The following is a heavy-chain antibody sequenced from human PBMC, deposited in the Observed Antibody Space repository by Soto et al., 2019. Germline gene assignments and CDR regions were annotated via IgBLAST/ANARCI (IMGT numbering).Heavy chain of an antibody. Sequence: QVQLQESGPGLVKPSETLSLTCTVSGASISSNYWSWIRQPPGKGLECIGYFSYSGSTNYNPALKSRVIISVYTSRNQFSLKLTSVTATDTAMYYCARQSPLAAGGAFEFWGQGMMVTVSS. D-gene: IGHD6-13*01. V-gene: IGHV4-59*08. CDR3: ARQSPLAAGGAFEF. J-gene: IGHJ3*01. CDR2: FSYSGST. CDR1: GASISSNY.